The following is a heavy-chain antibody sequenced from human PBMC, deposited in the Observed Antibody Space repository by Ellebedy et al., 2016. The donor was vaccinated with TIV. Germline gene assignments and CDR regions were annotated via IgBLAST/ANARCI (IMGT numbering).Heavy chain of an antibody. D-gene: IGHD1-26*01. J-gene: IGHJ4*01. V-gene: IGHV4-30-4*01. Sequence: MPSETLSLTCTVSGGSISSGDYYWSWIRQPPGKGLEWIGYIYYSGSTYYNPSLKSRATVSSEKSMNRFSLRLTSVTAADTAVYYCARLRVGASMPTDYWGPGTLVTVSS. CDR1: GGSISSGDYY. CDR2: IYYSGST. CDR3: ARLRVGASMPTDY.